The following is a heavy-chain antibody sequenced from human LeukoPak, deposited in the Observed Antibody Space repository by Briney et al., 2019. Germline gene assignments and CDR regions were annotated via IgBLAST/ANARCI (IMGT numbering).Heavy chain of an antibody. D-gene: IGHD6-19*01. CDR1: GGSFSGYY. Sequence: SKTLSLTCAVYGGSFSGYYWSWIRQPPGKGLEWIGEINHSGSTNYNPSLKSRVTISVDTSKNQFSLKLSSVTAADTAVYYCARDSSGLRYFDLWGRGTLVTVSS. CDR3: ARDSSGLRYFDL. CDR2: INHSGST. J-gene: IGHJ2*01. V-gene: IGHV4-34*01.